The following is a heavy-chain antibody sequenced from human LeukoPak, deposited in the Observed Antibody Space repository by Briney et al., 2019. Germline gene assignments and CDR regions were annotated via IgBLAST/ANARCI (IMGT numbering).Heavy chain of an antibody. CDR1: GYTFTSYG. J-gene: IGHJ4*02. Sequence: GASVKVSCKASGYTFTSYGFSWVRQAPGQGLDWVGGISGSNGNTKYAQKLKGRVTMTTDTSTSTAYMDLRSLRSDDTAVYYCARYPLSYSNNWHYYFDHWGQGTLLTVSS. CDR2: ISGSNGNT. CDR3: ARYPLSYSNNWHYYFDH. V-gene: IGHV1-18*01. D-gene: IGHD1-1*01.